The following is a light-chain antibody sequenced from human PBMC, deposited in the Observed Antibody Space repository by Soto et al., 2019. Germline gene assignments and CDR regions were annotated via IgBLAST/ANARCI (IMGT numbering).Light chain of an antibody. CDR2: ENN. CDR1: SSNIGNNY. V-gene: IGLV1-51*02. Sequence: QSVLTQPPSVSAAPGQKVTISCSGSSSNIGNNYVSWYQQLPGTAPKLLIYENNKRPSGIPDPFSGSKSGTSATLGITGLHFGDGPNYNWETGDSGLCLYVLETGTRVTV. J-gene: IGLJ1*01. CDR3: ETGDSGLCLYV.